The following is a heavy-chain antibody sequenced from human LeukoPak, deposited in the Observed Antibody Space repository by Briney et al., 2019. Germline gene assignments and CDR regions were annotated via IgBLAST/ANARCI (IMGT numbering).Heavy chain of an antibody. CDR3: ARARWDGSGYYFDY. Sequence: SETLSLTCSVSGGSISSVGDYWRWIRQHPGKGLEWIGYIYYSGSTYDNPSLKSRVTTSVDTSKNQFSLKVSSVTAADTDVYYCARARWDGSGYYFDYWGQGTLVTVSS. CDR1: GGSISSVGDY. CDR2: IYYSGST. D-gene: IGHD3-22*01. V-gene: IGHV4-31*03. J-gene: IGHJ4*02.